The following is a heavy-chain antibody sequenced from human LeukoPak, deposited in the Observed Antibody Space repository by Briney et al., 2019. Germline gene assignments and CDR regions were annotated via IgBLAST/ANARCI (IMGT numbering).Heavy chain of an antibody. D-gene: IGHD2/OR15-2a*01. J-gene: IGHJ5*02. CDR1: GVIISSYA. CDR3: AKDRVSPGFDWFDP. V-gene: IGHV3-23*01. Sequence: GGSLRLSCAASGVIISSYAMSWVRQAPGKGLEWVSAINGRGDNTYYADFVKGRFTISRDNSKSTVYLQMNSLRTEDTAVYYCAKDRVSPGFDWFDPWGQGTLVTVSS. CDR2: INGRGDNT.